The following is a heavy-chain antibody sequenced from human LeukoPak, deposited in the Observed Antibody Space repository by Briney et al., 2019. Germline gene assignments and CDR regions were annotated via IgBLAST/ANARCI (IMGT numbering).Heavy chain of an antibody. D-gene: IGHD2-15*01. J-gene: IGHJ3*02. CDR3: ARDRCGGGGWCSPNDAFDI. CDR1: GYTFTNYG. CDR2: ISAYNGNT. V-gene: IGHV1-18*01. Sequence: WASVKVSCKASGYTFTNYGVSRVRQAPGQGLEWMGWISAYNGNTNYAHKLQGRVTMTTDTSTSTAYMDLRSLRSDDTAVYYCARDRCGGGGWCSPNDAFDIWGQGTMVTVSS.